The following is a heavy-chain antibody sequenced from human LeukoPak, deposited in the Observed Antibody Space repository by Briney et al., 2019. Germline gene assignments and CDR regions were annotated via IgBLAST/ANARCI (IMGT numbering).Heavy chain of an antibody. V-gene: IGHV3-30*18. CDR3: AKDREGFSVIYNFDD. CDR1: GFTFSSYE. D-gene: IGHD2-21*01. CDR2: ISYDGSNK. Sequence: PGGSLRLSCAASGFTFSSYEMNWVRQAPGKGLEWVAVISYDGSNKYYADSVKGRFTISRDNSKNTLYLQMNSLRAEDTAVYYCAKDREGFSVIYNFDDWGQGTLVTVSS. J-gene: IGHJ4*02.